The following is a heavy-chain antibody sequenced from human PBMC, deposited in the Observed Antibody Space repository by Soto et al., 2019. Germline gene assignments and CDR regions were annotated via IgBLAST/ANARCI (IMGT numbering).Heavy chain of an antibody. Sequence: QVQLVESGGGVVQPGKSLRLSCAASGFTFSSYGMHWVRQAPGKGLEWVAVIWYDGRNTNYADSVKGRFTISRDNSKNTLYMQMNSLRGEDTADYCARDREWDIAREYFGYWGQGTLVTVSS. J-gene: IGHJ4*02. CDR3: ARDREWDIAREYFGY. CDR1: GFTFSSYG. D-gene: IGHD5-12*01. CDR2: IWYDGRNT. V-gene: IGHV3-33*01.